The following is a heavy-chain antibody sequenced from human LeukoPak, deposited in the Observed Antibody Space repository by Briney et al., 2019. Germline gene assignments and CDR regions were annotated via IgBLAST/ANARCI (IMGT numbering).Heavy chain of an antibody. Sequence: SETLSLTCTVSGGSISSGGYSWSWIRQHPGKGLEWIGYIYYSGSTYYNPSLKSRVTISVDTSKNQFSLKLSSVTAADTAVYYCARHYSGEFDPWGQGTLVTVSS. D-gene: IGHD1-26*01. J-gene: IGHJ5*02. CDR2: IYYSGST. V-gene: IGHV4-31*03. CDR1: GGSISSGGYS. CDR3: ARHYSGEFDP.